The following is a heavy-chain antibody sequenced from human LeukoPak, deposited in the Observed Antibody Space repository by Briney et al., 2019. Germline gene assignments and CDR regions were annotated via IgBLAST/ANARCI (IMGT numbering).Heavy chain of an antibody. CDR2: ISGSGGST. J-gene: IGHJ3*02. V-gene: IGHV3-23*01. CDR3: AKDHSGRVGATITYAFDI. D-gene: IGHD1-26*01. CDR1: GFTFSGYA. Sequence: GGSLRLSCAASGFTFSGYAMSWVRQAPGKGLEWVSAISGSGGSTYYADSVKGRFTISRDNSKNTLYLQMNSLRAEDTAVYYCAKDHSGRVGATITYAFDIWGQGTMVTVSS.